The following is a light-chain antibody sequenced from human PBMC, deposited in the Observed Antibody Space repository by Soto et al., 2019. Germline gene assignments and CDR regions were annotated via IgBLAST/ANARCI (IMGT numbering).Light chain of an antibody. CDR2: GAS. CDR3: LQRSNWPWT. V-gene: IGKV3D-20*02. Sequence: EIVLTQSPGTLSLSPGERATLSCRASQSVRSSYLAWYQQKPGQAPRLLIYGASSRAAGIPARFSGSGSETDFSLTISSLESEDFAVYYCLQRSNWPWTFGQGTKVDIK. CDR1: QSVRSSY. J-gene: IGKJ1*01.